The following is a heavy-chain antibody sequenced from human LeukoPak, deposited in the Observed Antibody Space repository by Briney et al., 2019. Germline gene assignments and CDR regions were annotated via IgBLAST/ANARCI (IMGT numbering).Heavy chain of an antibody. CDR1: GYTFTSYY. CDR2: INPSGGST. J-gene: IGHJ4*02. CDR3: ARASDSSGYYAPQHYFDY. D-gene: IGHD3-22*01. Sequence: EASVKVSCKASGYTFTSYYMHWVRQAPGQGLEWMGIINPSGGSTSYAQKFQGRVTMTRDTSTSTVYMELSSLRSEGTAVYYCARASDSSGYYAPQHYFDYWGQGTLVTVSS. V-gene: IGHV1-46*03.